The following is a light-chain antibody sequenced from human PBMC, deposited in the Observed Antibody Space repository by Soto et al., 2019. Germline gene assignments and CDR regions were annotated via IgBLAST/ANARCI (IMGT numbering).Light chain of an antibody. CDR3: AAWDDSLNGLWL. J-gene: IGLJ2*01. V-gene: IGLV1-44*01. CDR2: SDN. CDR1: SSNIGRNT. Sequence: QSVLTQPPSTSGTPGQRVTISCSGGSSNIGRNTVNWYQQLPGTAPKLLIYSDNQRPSGVPDRFSGSKSGTSASLAISGLQSEDEADYYCAAWDDSLNGLWLFGGGTKLTVL.